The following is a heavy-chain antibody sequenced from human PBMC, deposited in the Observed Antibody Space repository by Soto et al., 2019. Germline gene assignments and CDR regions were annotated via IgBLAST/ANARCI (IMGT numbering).Heavy chain of an antibody. CDR3: AREDYVRAFDN. Sequence: PSGTLSILCTVSGGSLSRDGYYWNWLRPHPGKGLEWIGYFYYSERSYYTPPLKSRLTISVDASQNQFSLKMVSVTAADTAIYYCAREDYVRAFDNWGQGTMVTVSS. D-gene: IGHD4-17*01. CDR1: GGSLSRDGYY. J-gene: IGHJ3*02. V-gene: IGHV4-31*03. CDR2: FYYSERS.